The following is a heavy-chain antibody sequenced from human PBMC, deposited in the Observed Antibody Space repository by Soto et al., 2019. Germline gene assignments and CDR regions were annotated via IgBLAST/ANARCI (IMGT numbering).Heavy chain of an antibody. CDR3: ATRLADY. Sequence: SETLSLTCAVYGGSFSGYYWSWIRQPPGKGLEWIGEINHSGSTNYNPSLKSRVTISVDTSKNQFSLKLSSVTAADTAVYYCATRLADYWGQGTLVTVSS. V-gene: IGHV4-34*01. J-gene: IGHJ4*02. CDR2: INHSGST. CDR1: GGSFSGYY.